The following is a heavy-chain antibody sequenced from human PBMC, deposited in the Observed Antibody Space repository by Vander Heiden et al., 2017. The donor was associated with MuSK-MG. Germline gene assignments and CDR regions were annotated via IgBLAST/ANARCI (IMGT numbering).Heavy chain of an antibody. CDR3: ARDHGPYSSSWDPYYYYYMDV. D-gene: IGHD6-13*01. CDR2: IIPIFGTA. V-gene: IGHV1-69*01. J-gene: IGHJ6*03. CDR1: GGTYSSYA. Sequence: QVQLVQSGAEVKKPGSSVKVSCKASGGTYSSYAISWGRQAPGQGLEWMGGIIPIFGTANYAQKFQGRVTITADESTSTAYMELSSLRSEDTAVYYCARDHGPYSSSWDPYYYYYMDVWGKGTTVTVSS.